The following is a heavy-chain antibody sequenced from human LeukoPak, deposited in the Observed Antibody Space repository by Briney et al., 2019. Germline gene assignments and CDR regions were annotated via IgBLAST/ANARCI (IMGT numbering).Heavy chain of an antibody. CDR3: ASIVAATTGIYY. Sequence: GGSLRLSCAASGFTFSSYWMHWVRQAPGKGLVWVSRINSDGSSTSYADSVKGRFTISRDNAKNTLYLQMNSLRAEDTAVYYCASIVAATTGIYYWGQGTMVTVSS. J-gene: IGHJ4*02. V-gene: IGHV3-74*01. CDR1: GFTFSSYW. D-gene: IGHD1-26*01. CDR2: INSDGSST.